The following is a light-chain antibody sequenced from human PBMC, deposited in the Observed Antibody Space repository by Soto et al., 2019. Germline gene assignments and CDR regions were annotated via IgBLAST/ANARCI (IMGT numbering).Light chain of an antibody. CDR3: ATWDESLNLLYV. V-gene: IGLV1-44*01. Sequence: VLTQPPSASGTPGQRVTISCSGDSSSIERNTISWYQQLPGMAPKLLIYLNSRRPSGVPDRFSGSKSGTSDSLAISGLQSEDEAEYYCATWDESLNLLYVFGTGTTVTVL. CDR2: LNS. J-gene: IGLJ1*01. CDR1: SSSIERNT.